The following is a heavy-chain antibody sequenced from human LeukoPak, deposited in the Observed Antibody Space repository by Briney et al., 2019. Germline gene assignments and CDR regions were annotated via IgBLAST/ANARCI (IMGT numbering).Heavy chain of an antibody. CDR2: IIPIFGTA. J-gene: IGHJ6*03. Sequence: ASVKVSCKASGCTFSCYAISGLRPAPGQGLEWMGGIIPIFGTANYAQKFQGRVTITADESTSTAYMELGSLRYEDTAVYYCACDIAARLAYMDVWGKGTTVTVSS. CDR1: GCTFSCYA. D-gene: IGHD6-6*01. CDR3: ACDIAARLAYMDV. V-gene: IGHV1-69*13.